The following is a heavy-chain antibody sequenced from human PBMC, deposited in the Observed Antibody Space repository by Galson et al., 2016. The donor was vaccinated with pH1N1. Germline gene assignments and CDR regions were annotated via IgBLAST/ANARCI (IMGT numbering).Heavy chain of an antibody. CDR3: ATRREGAALEYFQE. J-gene: IGHJ1*01. CDR2: VFQSGST. CDR1: GSSISSGYY. D-gene: IGHD2-15*01. V-gene: IGHV4-38-2*02. Sequence: SETLSLTRTVSGSSISSGYYWGWIRQPPGKGLEWIGSVFQSGSTYYNPSLKSRVTISLDTSMNQFSLKLNPVTAADTAVYYCATRREGAALEYFQEWGQGTLVTVSS.